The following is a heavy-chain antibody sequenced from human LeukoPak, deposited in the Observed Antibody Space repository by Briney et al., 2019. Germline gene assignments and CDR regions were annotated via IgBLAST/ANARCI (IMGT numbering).Heavy chain of an antibody. D-gene: IGHD6-13*01. V-gene: IGHV3-23*01. CDR3: AKRIAAVGPYFDY. CDR2: ISASGGST. CDR1: GFTFSNYA. J-gene: IGHJ4*02. Sequence: GGSLRLSCAASGFTFSNYAMSWVRQAPGMGLEWVSGISASGGSTYYADSVKGRFTISRDNSKSTLYLQMNPLRAEDTAVYYCAKRIAAVGPYFDYWGQGTLVTVSS.